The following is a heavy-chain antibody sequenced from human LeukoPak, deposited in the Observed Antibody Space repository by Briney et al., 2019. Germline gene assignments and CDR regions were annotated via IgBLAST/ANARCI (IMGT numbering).Heavy chain of an antibody. Sequence: ASVKVSCKASGYTFTSYYMHWVRQATGQGLEWMGWMNPNSGNTGYAQKFQGRVTITRNTSISTAYMELSSLRSEDTAVHYCARRRILNWFDPWGQGTLVTVSS. D-gene: IGHD3-9*01. CDR2: MNPNSGNT. CDR1: GYTFTSYY. CDR3: ARRRILNWFDP. V-gene: IGHV1-8*03. J-gene: IGHJ5*02.